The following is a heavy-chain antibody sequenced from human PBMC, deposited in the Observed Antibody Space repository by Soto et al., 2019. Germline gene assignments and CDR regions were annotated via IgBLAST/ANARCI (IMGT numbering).Heavy chain of an antibody. V-gene: IGHV3-7*01. D-gene: IGHD2-8*01. CDR2: INQDGSEK. CDR1: GFTFSTYW. Sequence: EVQLMESGGGLVQPGGSLSLSCAASGFTFSTYWMDWVRQTPGKGLEWVANINQDGSEKNYVDSVKGRFTISRDNAKNSLYLQMSSLTAEDSALYYCSRSLNAWGQGTLVTVSS. CDR3: SRSLNA. J-gene: IGHJ5*02.